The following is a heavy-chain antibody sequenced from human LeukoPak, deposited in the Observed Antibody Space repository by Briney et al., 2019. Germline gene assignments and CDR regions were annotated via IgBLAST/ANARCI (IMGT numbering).Heavy chain of an antibody. Sequence: GRSLRLSCAASGFTFSSYGMHWVRQAPGKGLEWVAVIWYDGSNKYYADSVKGRFTISRDNSKNTLYLQVNSLRADDTAVYYCAKGSYYDSSGYYYFDYWGQGTLVTVSS. V-gene: IGHV3-33*06. CDR2: IWYDGSNK. J-gene: IGHJ4*02. CDR1: GFTFSSYG. D-gene: IGHD3-22*01. CDR3: AKGSYYDSSGYYYFDY.